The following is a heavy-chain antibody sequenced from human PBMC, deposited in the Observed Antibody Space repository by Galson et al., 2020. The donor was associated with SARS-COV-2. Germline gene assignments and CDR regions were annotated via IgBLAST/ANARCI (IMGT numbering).Heavy chain of an antibody. J-gene: IGHJ6*03. Sequence: SETLSLTCTVSGASIDSGSFYWTWIRQHPVKGLEWLGFVSASRGTSYNPSLKSRIAISMDTSQNLFSLSLTSVTAADTGVYFCVRAVGYYYYYMDVWGKGTAVAVSS. CDR3: VRAVGYYYYYMDV. V-gene: IGHV4-31*03. CDR1: GASIDSGSFY. CDR2: VSASRGT. D-gene: IGHD1-26*01.